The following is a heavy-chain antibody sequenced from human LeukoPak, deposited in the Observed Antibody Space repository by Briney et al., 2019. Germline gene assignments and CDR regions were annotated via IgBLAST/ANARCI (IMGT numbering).Heavy chain of an antibody. J-gene: IGHJ3*02. Sequence: GASVKVSCKASGYTFTGYYMHWVRQAPGQGLEWMGWINPNSGGTNYAQKFQGRVTMTRDTSISTAYMELSRLRSDDTAVYYCARERGALTAARFGDAFDIWXXGTMVTV. CDR3: ARERGALTAARFGDAFDI. CDR1: GYTFTGYY. CDR2: INPNSGGT. V-gene: IGHV1-2*02. D-gene: IGHD6-6*01.